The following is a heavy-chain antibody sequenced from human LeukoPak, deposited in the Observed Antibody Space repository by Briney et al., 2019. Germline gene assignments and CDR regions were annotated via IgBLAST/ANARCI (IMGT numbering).Heavy chain of an antibody. V-gene: IGHV3-21*01. J-gene: IGHJ4*02. D-gene: IGHD3-10*01. CDR1: GFTFSSYS. Sequence: GGSLRLSCAASGFTFSSYSMSWVRQAPGKGLEWVSSISSSSSYIYYADSVKGRFTISRDNAKNSLYLQMNSLRVEDTAVYYCARDVWYYSGGDYWGQGTLVTVSS. CDR2: ISSSSSYI. CDR3: ARDVWYYSGGDY.